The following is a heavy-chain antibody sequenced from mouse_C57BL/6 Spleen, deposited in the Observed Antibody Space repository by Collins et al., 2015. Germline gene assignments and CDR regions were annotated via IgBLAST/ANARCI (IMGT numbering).Heavy chain of an antibody. Sequence: EVKLVESGGGLVQPGGSLRLSCATSGFTFTDYYMSWVRQPPGKALEWLGFIRNKANGYTTEYSASVKGRFTISRDNSHSILYLQMNTLRAEDSATYYCARDWDWARILDCWGQGTTLTVSS. J-gene: IGHJ2*01. CDR2: IRNKANGYTT. CDR3: ARDWDWARILDC. CDR1: GFTFTDYY. D-gene: IGHD4-1*01. V-gene: IGHV7-3*02.